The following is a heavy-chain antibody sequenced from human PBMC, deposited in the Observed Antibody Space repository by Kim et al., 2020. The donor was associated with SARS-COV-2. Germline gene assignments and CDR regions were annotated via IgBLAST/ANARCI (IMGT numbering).Heavy chain of an antibody. CDR3: AREGPQQVAGY. Sequence: GGSLRLSCAASGFTFSSYALHWVRQAPGKGLEWVAVISYDGSDKYYADSVKGRFTISRDNSNNTLHVQMNSLRPEDTAVYYCAREGPQQVAGYWGQGTLVTVSS. CDR1: GFTFSSYA. V-gene: IGHV3-30*04. J-gene: IGHJ4*02. D-gene: IGHD6-13*01. CDR2: ISYDGSDK.